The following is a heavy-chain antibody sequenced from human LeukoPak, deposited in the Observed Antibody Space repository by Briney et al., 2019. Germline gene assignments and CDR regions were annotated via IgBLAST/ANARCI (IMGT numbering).Heavy chain of an antibody. V-gene: IGHV3-23*01. CDR1: GFTFSNYA. D-gene: IGHD3-10*01. CDR3: AKEYYYGSGTYYNVDY. Sequence: GGSLRLSCAASGFTFSNYAMSWVRQAPGKGLEWVSAISGSGGRTYYADSVKGRFTHSRDNSKNTLYLQMNSLRAEDTAVYYCAKEYYYGSGTYYNVDYWGQGTLVTVSS. J-gene: IGHJ4*02. CDR2: ISGSGGRT.